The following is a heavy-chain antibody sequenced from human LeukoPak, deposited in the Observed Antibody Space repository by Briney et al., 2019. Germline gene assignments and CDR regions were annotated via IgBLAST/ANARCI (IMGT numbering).Heavy chain of an antibody. D-gene: IGHD3-10*01. CDR3: ARASMVRGVIFISS. CDR1: GGSISSDGYY. CDR2: IYYSGST. Sequence: PSETLSLTCPVSGGSISSDGYYWSWVRQHPGKGLEWIGFIYYSGSTYYNPSLKSRVIMSVDTSKSQFSRKLTSVTDAVAAVYYCARASMVRGVIFISSWDQGTLVTVSS. J-gene: IGHJ4*02. V-gene: IGHV4-31*03.